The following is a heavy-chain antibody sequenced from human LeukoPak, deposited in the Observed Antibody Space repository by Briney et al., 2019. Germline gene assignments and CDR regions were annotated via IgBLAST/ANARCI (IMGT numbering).Heavy chain of an antibody. CDR1: GFTFSSYG. CDR3: AKVGYYDSSGYYDY. Sequence: GRSLRLSCAASGFTFSSYGMHWVRQAPGKGLEWVAVISYDGSNKYYADSVKGRFTISRDNSKNTLYLQMNSPRAEDTAVYYCAKVGYYDSSGYYDYWGQGTLVTVSS. CDR2: ISYDGSNK. V-gene: IGHV3-30*18. J-gene: IGHJ4*02. D-gene: IGHD3-22*01.